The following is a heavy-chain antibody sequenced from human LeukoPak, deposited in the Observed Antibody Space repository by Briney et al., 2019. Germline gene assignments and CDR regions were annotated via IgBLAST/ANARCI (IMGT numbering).Heavy chain of an antibody. Sequence: RRSLTPSCAASGFDFTGLYIHWVRQASRGRLEWVGLIRTKPSGYTTVYSASVKGRFPISRDDSKNTAYLQMNRLKAQDTAVYYCTRQDCSGGSCSYVDYWGQGALVTVSS. J-gene: IGHJ4*02. CDR1: GFDFTGLY. V-gene: IGHV3-73*01. D-gene: IGHD2-15*01. CDR2: IRTKPSGYTT. CDR3: TRQDCSGGSCSYVDY.